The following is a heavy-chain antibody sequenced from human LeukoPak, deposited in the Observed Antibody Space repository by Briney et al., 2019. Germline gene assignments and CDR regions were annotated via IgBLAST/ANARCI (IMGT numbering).Heavy chain of an antibody. D-gene: IGHD1-26*01. V-gene: IGHV3-30*02. CDR1: GFTFSSYA. CDR3: AKDQEYSGSYYYYYYMDV. Sequence: GGSLRLSCAASGFTFSSYAMHWVRQAPGKGLEWVAFIRYDGSNKYYADSVKGRFTISRDNSKNTLYLQMNSLRAEDTAVYYCAKDQEYSGSYYYYYYMDVWGKGTTVTISS. CDR2: IRYDGSNK. J-gene: IGHJ6*03.